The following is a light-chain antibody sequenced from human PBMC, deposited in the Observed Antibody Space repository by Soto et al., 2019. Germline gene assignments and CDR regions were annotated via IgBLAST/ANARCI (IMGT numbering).Light chain of an antibody. V-gene: IGKV1-5*01. Sequence: DIQMTQSPSTLSASVGDRVTITCRASQSISSGLAWYQQKPGKAPKLLIYDASSLESGVPSRFSGSGSGTEFTLTISSLQPDDFATYYCQQYNSYSLLTFGGGTKVDIK. J-gene: IGKJ4*01. CDR3: QQYNSYSLLT. CDR1: QSISSG. CDR2: DAS.